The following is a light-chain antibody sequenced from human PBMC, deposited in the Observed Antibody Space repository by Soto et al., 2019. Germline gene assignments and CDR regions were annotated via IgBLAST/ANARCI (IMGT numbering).Light chain of an antibody. CDR3: QQRSHWPLT. V-gene: IGKV3-11*01. CDR1: QRISRY. CDR2: DAT. Sequence: EIVLTESPDTLSLSPGEGASLSCRASQRISRYLAWYQQKPGQAPRLLIFDATNRDTGIPARFSGSGSGTDFTLTITSLEPEDFAVYYCQQRSHWPLTFGGGTKVEIK. J-gene: IGKJ4*01.